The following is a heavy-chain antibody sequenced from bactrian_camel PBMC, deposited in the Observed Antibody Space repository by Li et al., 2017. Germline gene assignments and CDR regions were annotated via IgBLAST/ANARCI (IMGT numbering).Heavy chain of an antibody. Sequence: QLVESGGGSVQAGESLRLACTGSGFDFRTSRMGWYRQSPRNPCEMVSNVNSDGTTVYADSVKGRFTISRDNAKNAVYLEMHNLKPEDTGVYYCAGEQYGGCRASAAFGVWGQGTQVTVS. V-gene: IGHV3S53*01. CDR3: AGEQYGGCRASAAFGV. CDR1: GFDFRTSR. CDR2: VNSDGTT. J-gene: IGHJ6*01. D-gene: IGHD6*01.